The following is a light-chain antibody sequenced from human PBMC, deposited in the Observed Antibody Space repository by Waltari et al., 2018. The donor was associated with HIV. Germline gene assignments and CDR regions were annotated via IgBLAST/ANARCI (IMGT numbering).Light chain of an antibody. J-gene: IGKJ2*01. CDR1: QSLKHTDGKTY. CDR2: EVS. CDR3: MQTLHLLYT. V-gene: IGKV2D-29*02. Sequence: DIVMTQTPPSLSVTPGQPASFSCNCSQSLKHTDGKTYLYWYLQRPGQSPQVLIYEVSKRYAGVPDRFSGSGSGTHFTLKIARVEAEDVGSYYCMQTLHLLYTFGQGTKLEIK.